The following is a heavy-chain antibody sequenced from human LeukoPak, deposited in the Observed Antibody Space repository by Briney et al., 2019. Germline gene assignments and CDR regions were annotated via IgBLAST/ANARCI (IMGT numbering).Heavy chain of an antibody. CDR3: ARVLSGSWDWFDP. V-gene: IGHV3-74*01. J-gene: IGHJ5*02. Sequence: GGSLRLSCAVSGFTFSNYAMSWVRQAPGKGLVWVSRINTDGSRITYADSVKGRFTISRDNAMNTVYLQMNSLRAEDTAVYYCARVLSGSWDWFDPWGQGTLVTVSS. CDR2: INTDGSRI. D-gene: IGHD3-22*01. CDR1: GFTFSNYA.